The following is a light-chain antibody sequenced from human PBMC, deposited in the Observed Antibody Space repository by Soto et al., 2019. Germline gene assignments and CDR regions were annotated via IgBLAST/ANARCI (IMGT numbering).Light chain of an antibody. CDR2: AAS. CDR3: QQSYSTPYT. J-gene: IGKJ2*01. Sequence: DIQMTQSPSSLSASVGDRVTITCRASQSMSNNLTWYQHKPGKAPKVLIYAASTLQSGVPSRFSGRGSGTEFTLIISSLQPEDFVTYHCQQSYSTPYTFGQGTKLEIK. V-gene: IGKV1-39*01. CDR1: QSMSNN.